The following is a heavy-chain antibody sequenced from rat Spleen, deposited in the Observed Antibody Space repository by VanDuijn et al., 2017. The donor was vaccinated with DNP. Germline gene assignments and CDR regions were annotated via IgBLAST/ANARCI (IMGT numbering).Heavy chain of an antibody. CDR1: GFTFSNHG. CDR3: AKVRTTGIPGFAY. V-gene: IGHV5S13*01. CDR2: INTGGDIT. D-gene: IGHD1-9*01. J-gene: IGHJ2*01. Sequence: EVQLVESGGDLVQPGGSLKLSCEASGFTFSNHGMAWVRQAPTKGLEWVASINTGGDITYYRDSVKGRFTISRDNAENTVYLQMNSLRSEDTATYYCAKVRTTGIPGFAYWGQGVMVTVSS.